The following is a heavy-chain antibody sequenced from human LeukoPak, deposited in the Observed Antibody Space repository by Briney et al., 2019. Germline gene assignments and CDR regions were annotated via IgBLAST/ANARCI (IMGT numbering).Heavy chain of an antibody. J-gene: IGHJ4*02. D-gene: IGHD2-2*01. V-gene: IGHV4-59*01. CDR3: AREGRYCSSTSCYRHFDY. Sequence: SETLSLTCTVPGGSICSYYWSWIRQPPGKGLEWIGYIYYSGSTNYNPSLKSRVTISVDTSKNQFSLKLSSVTAADTAVYYCAREGRYCSSTSCYRHFDYWGQGTLVTVSS. CDR1: GGSICSYY. CDR2: IYYSGST.